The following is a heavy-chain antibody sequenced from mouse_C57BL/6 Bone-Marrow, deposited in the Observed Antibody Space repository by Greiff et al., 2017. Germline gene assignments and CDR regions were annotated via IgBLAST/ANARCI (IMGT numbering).Heavy chain of an antibody. V-gene: IGHV1-80*01. D-gene: IGHD1-1*01. CDR3: ARWGYGSSYWYFDV. J-gene: IGHJ1*03. CDR1: GYAFSSYW. CDR2: IYPGDGDT. Sequence: VKLQQSGAELVKPGASVKISCKASGYAFSSYWMNWVKQRPGKGLEWIGQIYPGDGDTNYNGKFKGKATLTADKSSSTAYMQISSLTSEDSAVYVCARWGYGSSYWYFDVWGTGTTVTVSS.